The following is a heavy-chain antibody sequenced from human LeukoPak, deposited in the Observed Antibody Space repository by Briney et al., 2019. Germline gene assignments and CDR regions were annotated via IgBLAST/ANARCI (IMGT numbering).Heavy chain of an antibody. CDR1: GFTFDDYG. CDR3: AGGPIAARPDPFDY. CDR2: INWNGGST. D-gene: IGHD6-6*01. Sequence: TGGSLRLSCAASGFTFDDYGMSWVRQAPGKGLEWVSGINWNGGSTGYADSVKGRFTISRDNAKNSLYLQMNSLRAEDTALYYCAGGPIAARPDPFDYWGQGTLVTVSS. V-gene: IGHV3-20*04. J-gene: IGHJ4*02.